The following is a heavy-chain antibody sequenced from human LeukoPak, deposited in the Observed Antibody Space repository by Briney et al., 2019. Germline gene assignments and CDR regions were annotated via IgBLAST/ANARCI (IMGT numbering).Heavy chain of an antibody. J-gene: IGHJ5*02. D-gene: IGHD3-9*01. V-gene: IGHV1-69*13. CDR1: GDSFKSYV. CDR3: ARAEDQGRYFDWLPGFDP. CDR2: ILPIFGSA. Sequence: GASVKVSCKASGDSFKSYVINWVRQAPGQGLEWMGGILPIFGSAIYAQHFRGRLTITAAESTNTAYMELHRLRSDDTALYYCARAEDQGRYFDWLPGFDPWGQGTLVTVPS.